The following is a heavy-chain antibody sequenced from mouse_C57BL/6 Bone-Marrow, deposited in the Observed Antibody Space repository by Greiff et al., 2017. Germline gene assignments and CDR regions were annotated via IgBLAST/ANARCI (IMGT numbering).Heavy chain of an antibody. Sequence: DVQLVESGGGLVQPGGSLKLSCAASGFTFSDYGMAWVRQAPRKGPEWVAFISNLAYSIYYADTVTGRFTISRENAKNTLYLEMSSLRSEDTAMYYCARHSRYSNYEYFDVWGTGTTVTVSS. J-gene: IGHJ1*03. CDR1: GFTFSDYG. CDR2: ISNLAYSI. V-gene: IGHV5-15*01. D-gene: IGHD2-5*01. CDR3: ARHSRYSNYEYFDV.